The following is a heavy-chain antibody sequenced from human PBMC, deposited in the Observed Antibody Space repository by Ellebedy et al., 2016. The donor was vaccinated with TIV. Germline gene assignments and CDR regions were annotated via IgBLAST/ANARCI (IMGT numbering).Heavy chain of an antibody. D-gene: IGHD3-10*01. CDR2: IIPIFGTA. CDR1: GYTFTSYG. Sequence: SVKVSCXASGYTFTSYGISWVRQAPGQGLEWMGGIIPIFGTANYAQKFQGRVTITADKSTSTAYMELSSLRSEDTAVYYCARDYYGKNWFDPWGQGTLVTVSS. CDR3: ARDYYGKNWFDP. V-gene: IGHV1-69*06. J-gene: IGHJ5*02.